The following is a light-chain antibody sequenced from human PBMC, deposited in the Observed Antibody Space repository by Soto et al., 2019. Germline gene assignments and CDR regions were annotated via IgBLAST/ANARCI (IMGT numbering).Light chain of an antibody. CDR1: SSDIGGYNY. Sequence: QSALTQPASVSGSPGQSITISCTGTSSDIGGYNYVSWYQQHTGKVPKLMIFEVSNRPSGVSYRFSGSKSGNTASLTISGLQAEDEADYYCSSYTGSSTLYVFGTGTKLTV. CDR3: SSYTGSSTLYV. V-gene: IGLV2-14*01. J-gene: IGLJ1*01. CDR2: EVS.